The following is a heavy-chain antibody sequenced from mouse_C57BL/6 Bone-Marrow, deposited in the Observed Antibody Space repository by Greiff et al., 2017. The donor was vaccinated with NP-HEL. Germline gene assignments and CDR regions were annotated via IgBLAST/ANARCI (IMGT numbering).Heavy chain of an antibody. CDR1: GFSLTSYG. Sequence: VKLMESGPGLVAPSQSLSITCTVSGFSLTSYGVHWVRQPPGKGLEWLVVIWSDGSTTYNSALKSRLSISKDNSKSQVFLKMNSLQTDDTAMYYCARHYYYDYDGYAMDYWGQGTSVTVSS. CDR3: ARHYYYDYDGYAMDY. CDR2: IWSDGST. J-gene: IGHJ4*01. V-gene: IGHV2-6-1*01. D-gene: IGHD2-4*01.